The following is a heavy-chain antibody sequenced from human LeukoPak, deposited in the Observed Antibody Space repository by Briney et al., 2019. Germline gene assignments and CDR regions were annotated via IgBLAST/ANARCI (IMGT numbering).Heavy chain of an antibody. J-gene: IGHJ4*02. CDR2: IKSKTDGGTT. CDR1: GFTFSSYA. V-gene: IGHV3-15*01. D-gene: IGHD5-12*01. CDR3: TTTGYSGYSIDY. Sequence: GGSLRLSCAASGFTFSSYAMSWVRQAPGKGLEWVGRIKSKTDGGTTDYAAPVKGRFTISRDDSKNTLYLQMNSLKTEDTAVYYCTTTGYSGYSIDYWGQGTLVTVSS.